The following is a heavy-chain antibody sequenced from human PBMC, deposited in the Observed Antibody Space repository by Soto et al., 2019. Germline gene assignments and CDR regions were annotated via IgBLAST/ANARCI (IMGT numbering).Heavy chain of an antibody. CDR3: GRGRSGQIVVFY. V-gene: IGHV1-2*02. CDR1: GYTFTGHY. D-gene: IGHD1-26*01. Sequence: QVQLVQSGAEVKKPGASVKVSCKASGYTFTGHYVHWVRQAPEQGPEWMGEIGPESGATRYAQKFQGRVTMTRDMSITTVYMELNNLSPDDTAVYYCGRGRSGQIVVFYWGQGTPVTVSS. J-gene: IGHJ4*02. CDR2: IGPESGAT.